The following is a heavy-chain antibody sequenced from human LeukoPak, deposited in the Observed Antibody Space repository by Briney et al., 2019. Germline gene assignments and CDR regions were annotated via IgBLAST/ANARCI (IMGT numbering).Heavy chain of an antibody. CDR3: AFFEGAYYFDY. D-gene: IGHD3-3*01. Sequence: ASVKVSCRASGGTFSSYAISWVRQAPGQGLEWMGRIIPILGIANYAQKFQGRVTITADKSTSTAYMELSSLRSEDTAVYYCAFFEGAYYFDYWGQGTLVTVSS. V-gene: IGHV1-69*04. CDR2: IIPILGIA. J-gene: IGHJ4*02. CDR1: GGTFSSYA.